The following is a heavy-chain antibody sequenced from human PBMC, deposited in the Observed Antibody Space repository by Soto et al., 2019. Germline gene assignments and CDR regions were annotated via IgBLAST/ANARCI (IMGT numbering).Heavy chain of an antibody. Sequence: SETLSLTCTVSGGSISSYYWSWIRQPTGKGLEWIGYIYYSGTTNYNPSLKSRVTISVDTSKNQFSLKLSSVTAADTAVYYCARSGSYSSPTEYFQHWGQGTLVTVSS. CDR2: IYYSGTT. V-gene: IGHV4-59*01. D-gene: IGHD1-26*01. J-gene: IGHJ1*01. CDR3: ARSGSYSSPTEYFQH. CDR1: GGSISSYY.